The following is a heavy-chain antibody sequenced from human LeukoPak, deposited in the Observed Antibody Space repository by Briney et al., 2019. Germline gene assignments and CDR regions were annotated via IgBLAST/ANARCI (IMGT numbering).Heavy chain of an antibody. CDR3: ARDKSPNSSGWYF. Sequence: PGRSLRLSCVASGFTFSSYAMHWVRQAPGKGLEWVAVISYDGSNKYYADSVKGRFTISRDNSKNTLYLQMNSLRAEDTAVYYCARDKSPNSSGWYFWGQGTLVTVSS. CDR2: ISYDGSNK. D-gene: IGHD6-19*01. V-gene: IGHV3-30*04. J-gene: IGHJ4*02. CDR1: GFTFSSYA.